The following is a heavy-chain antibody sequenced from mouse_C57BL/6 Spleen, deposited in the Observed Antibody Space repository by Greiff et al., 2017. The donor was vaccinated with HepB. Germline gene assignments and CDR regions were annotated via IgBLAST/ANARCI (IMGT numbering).Heavy chain of an antibody. CDR1: GYAFSSYW. CDR2: IYPGDGDT. J-gene: IGHJ1*03. CDR3: ARDDDYDEGYFDV. Sequence: QVQLQQSGAELVKPGASVKISCKASGYAFSSYWMNWVKQRPGKGLEWIGQIYPGDGDTNYNGKFKGKATLTADKSSSTAYMQLSSLTSEDSAVYFCARDDDYDEGYFDVWGTGTTVTVSS. V-gene: IGHV1-80*01. D-gene: IGHD2-4*01.